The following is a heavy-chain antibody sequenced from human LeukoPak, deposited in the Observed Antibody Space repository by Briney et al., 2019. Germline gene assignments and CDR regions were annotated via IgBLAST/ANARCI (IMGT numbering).Heavy chain of an antibody. CDR3: ARDGRGYSYGYDY. V-gene: IGHV4-59*01. CDR1: GGSISSYY. J-gene: IGHJ4*02. D-gene: IGHD5-18*01. CDR2: IYYSGST. Sequence: PSETLSLTCTVSGGSISSYYWSWIRQPPGKGLGWIGYIYYSGSTNYNPSLKSRVTISVDTSKNQFSLKLSSVTAADTAVYYCARDGRGYSYGYDYWGQGTLVTVSS.